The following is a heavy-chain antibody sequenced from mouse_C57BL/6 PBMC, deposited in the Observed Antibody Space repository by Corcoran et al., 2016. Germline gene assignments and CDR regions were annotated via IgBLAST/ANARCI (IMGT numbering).Heavy chain of an antibody. CDR2: INPNNGGT. J-gene: IGHJ4*01. Sequence: EVHLQQSGPELVKPGASVKISCKASGYTFTDYYMNWVKQSHGKSLEWIGDINPNNGGTSYNQKFKGKATLTVDKSSSTAYMELRSLTSEDSAVYYCARWSYDGYYRGYAMDYWGQGTSVTVSS. V-gene: IGHV1-26*01. D-gene: IGHD2-3*01. CDR1: GYTFTDYY. CDR3: ARWSYDGYYRGYAMDY.